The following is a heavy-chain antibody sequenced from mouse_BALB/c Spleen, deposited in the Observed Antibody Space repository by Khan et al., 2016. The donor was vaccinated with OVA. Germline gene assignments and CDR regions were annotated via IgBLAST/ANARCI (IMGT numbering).Heavy chain of an antibody. D-gene: IGHD1-2*01. CDR2: IWSDGKT. Sequence: VQLKESGPGLVAPSQSLSITCTVSGFSLTSYGVHWVRQPPGKGLEWLVVIWSDGKTTYNSTLKSRLSISKDNSKSQVFLKMNSLQTDDTAMYYSARNTHGSTARMDYWGQGTSVTVSS. J-gene: IGHJ4*01. CDR3: ARNTHGSTARMDY. CDR1: GFSLTSYG. V-gene: IGHV2-6*02.